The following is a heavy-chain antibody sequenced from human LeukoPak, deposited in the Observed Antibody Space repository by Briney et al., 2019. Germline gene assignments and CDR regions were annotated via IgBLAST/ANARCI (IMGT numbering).Heavy chain of an antibody. Sequence: ASVKVSCKASGYTFTSYYIHWVRQAPGQGLEWMGIINPSGGSTSYAQKFQGRVTMTRDTSTSTVYMELSSLRSEDTAVYYCARDTTGYSLSPAFDIWGQGTMVTVSS. V-gene: IGHV1-46*01. CDR2: INPSGGST. CDR1: GYTFTSYY. D-gene: IGHD5-18*01. J-gene: IGHJ3*02. CDR3: ARDTTGYSLSPAFDI.